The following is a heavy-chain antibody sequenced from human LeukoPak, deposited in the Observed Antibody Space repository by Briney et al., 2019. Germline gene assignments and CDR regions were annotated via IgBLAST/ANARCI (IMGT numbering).Heavy chain of an antibody. CDR2: IIPIFGTA. J-gene: IGHJ4*02. CDR3: ARSTTGTTFYRLDY. D-gene: IGHD1-1*01. Sequence: GASVKVSCTASGGTFSSYAISWVRQAPGQGLEWMGGIIPIFGTANYAQKFQGRVTITADESTSTAYMELSSLRSEDTAVYYCARSTTGTTFYRLDYWGQGTLVTVSS. V-gene: IGHV1-69*13. CDR1: GGTFSSYA.